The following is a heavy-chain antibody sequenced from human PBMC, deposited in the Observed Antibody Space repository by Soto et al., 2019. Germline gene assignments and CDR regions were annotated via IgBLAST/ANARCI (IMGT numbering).Heavy chain of an antibody. CDR3: ARDKVDFWSGYSPQDYYGMDV. CDR2: INAGNGNT. V-gene: IGHV1-3*01. D-gene: IGHD3-3*01. J-gene: IGHJ6*02. CDR1: GYTFTSYA. Sequence: ASVKVSCKASGYTFTSYAMHWVRQAPGQRLEWMGWINAGNGNTKYSQKFQGRVTITRDTSASTAYMELSNLRSEDTAVYYCARDKVDFWSGYSPQDYYGMDVWGQGTTVTVSS.